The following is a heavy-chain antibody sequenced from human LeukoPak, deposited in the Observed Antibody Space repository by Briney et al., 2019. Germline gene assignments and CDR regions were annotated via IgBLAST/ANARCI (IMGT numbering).Heavy chain of an antibody. V-gene: IGHV3-21*01. D-gene: IGHD1-26*01. CDR3: ARDLGGENLFDY. Sequence: GGPLRLSCAASGFTFSNYSMNWVRQAPGKGLEWVSSISSSSSYIYYADSVKGRFTISRDNAKNSLYLQMNSLRAEDTAVYYCARDLGGENLFDYWGQGTLVTVSS. CDR2: ISSSSSYI. CDR1: GFTFSNYS. J-gene: IGHJ4*02.